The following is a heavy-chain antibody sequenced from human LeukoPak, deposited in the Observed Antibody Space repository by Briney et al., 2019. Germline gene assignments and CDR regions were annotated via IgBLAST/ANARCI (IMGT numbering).Heavy chain of an antibody. D-gene: IGHD3-22*01. Sequence: ASVKVSCKASGGTFSSYAISWVRQAPGQGLEWMGWINPNSGGTNYAQKFQGWVTMTRDTSISTAYMELSRLRSDDTAVYYCAREIRDYYDSSGYYSYYYYGMDVWGQGTTVTVSS. CDR2: INPNSGGT. J-gene: IGHJ6*02. CDR3: AREIRDYYDSSGYYSYYYYGMDV. V-gene: IGHV1-2*04. CDR1: GGTFSSYA.